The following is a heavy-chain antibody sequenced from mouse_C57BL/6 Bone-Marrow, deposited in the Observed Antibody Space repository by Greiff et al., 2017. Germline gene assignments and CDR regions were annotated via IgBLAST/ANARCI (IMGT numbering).Heavy chain of an antibody. J-gene: IGHJ2*01. D-gene: IGHD3-3*01. V-gene: IGHV1-80*01. Sequence: QVQLKESGAELVKPGASVKISCKVSGYAFSTYWMNWVKQRPGKGLEWIGQIYPGDGDTNYNGKFKGKATLTADKSSSTAYMQRSSLASEDSAVYFCARGWDYCDYWGQGTTLTVSS. CDR1: GYAFSTYW. CDR2: IYPGDGDT. CDR3: ARGWDYCDY.